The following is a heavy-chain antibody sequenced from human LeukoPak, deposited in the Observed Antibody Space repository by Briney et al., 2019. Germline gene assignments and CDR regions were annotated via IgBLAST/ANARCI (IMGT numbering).Heavy chain of an antibody. D-gene: IGHD6-19*01. CDR1: VFTFGNYW. Sequence: GGSLRLSCAASVFTFGNYWMNAVREAPGKGRGWVANIKPDGREKNYVDSVKGRFPISRENAKNSLYPQMNSLRADDTAVYYCARAHSDWVGQFAYWGQGTLVTVSS. CDR2: IKPDGREK. J-gene: IGHJ4*02. V-gene: IGHV3-7*02. CDR3: ARAHSDWVGQFAY.